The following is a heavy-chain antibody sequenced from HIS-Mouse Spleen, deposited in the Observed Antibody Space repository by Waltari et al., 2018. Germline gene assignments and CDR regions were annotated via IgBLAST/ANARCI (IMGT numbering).Heavy chain of an antibody. CDR2: IYYSRRT. D-gene: IGHD6-13*01. Sequence: QLQLQESGPGLVKPSETLSLTCTVSGGSISSSSYYWGWIRQPPGKGLEWIGSIYYSRRTEHNTSLKSRVTISGDTSKNQFSRKLSSVTAADTAVYYCAREIPYSSSWYDWYFDLWGRGTLVTVSS. V-gene: IGHV4-39*07. J-gene: IGHJ2*01. CDR1: GGSISSSSYY. CDR3: AREIPYSSSWYDWYFDL.